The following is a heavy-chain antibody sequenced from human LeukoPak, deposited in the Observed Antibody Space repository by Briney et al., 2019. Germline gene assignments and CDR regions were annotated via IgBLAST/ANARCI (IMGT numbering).Heavy chain of an antibody. Sequence: PGGSLRLSCAASGFTFSSYSMNWVRQAPGKGLEWVSYISSSSSTIYYADSVKGRFTISRDNAKNSLYLQMNSLRAEDTAVYYCARDKGYSGTARRSYYFDYWGQGTLVTVSS. CDR3: ARDKGYSGTARRSYYFDY. J-gene: IGHJ4*02. D-gene: IGHD5-12*01. V-gene: IGHV3-48*04. CDR1: GFTFSSYS. CDR2: ISSSSSTI.